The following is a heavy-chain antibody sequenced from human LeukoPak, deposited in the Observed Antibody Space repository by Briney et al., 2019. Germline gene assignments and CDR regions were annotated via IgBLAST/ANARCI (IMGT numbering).Heavy chain of an antibody. CDR2: INPSDGSA. CDR3: AKGGGGYSYGYDY. Sequence: ASVTVSCKASGYSFTTYYIHWVRQAPGQGLEWMGIINPSDGSANYAQKLQGRVTMTRDTSTSTVYMDLSSLRSEDTAVYYCAKGGGGYSYGYDYWGQGTLVTVSS. D-gene: IGHD5-18*01. J-gene: IGHJ4*02. CDR1: GYSFTTYY. V-gene: IGHV1-46*01.